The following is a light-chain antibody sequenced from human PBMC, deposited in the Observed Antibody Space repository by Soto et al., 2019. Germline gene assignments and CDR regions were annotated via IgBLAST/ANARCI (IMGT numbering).Light chain of an antibody. CDR1: QGIGTY. V-gene: IGKV1-27*01. J-gene: IGKJ1*01. CDR3: QKYNSAPWT. Sequence: DIQMTQSPSSLSASVGDRVTITCRASQGIGTYLAWYQQKPGKVPKLLIYAASTLQSGVPSRFSGSGSGTDFTRTISSLPPEDVATYYCQKYNSAPWTFGQGTKVELK. CDR2: AAS.